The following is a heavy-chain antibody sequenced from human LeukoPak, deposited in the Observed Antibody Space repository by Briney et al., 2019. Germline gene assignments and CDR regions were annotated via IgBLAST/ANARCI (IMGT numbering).Heavy chain of an antibody. CDR3: ARGLGFGGVIDYYYYYMDV. V-gene: IGHV1-18*01. J-gene: IGHJ6*03. Sequence: ASVKVSCKASGYTFTSYGISWVRQAPGQGLEWMGWISAYNGNTNYAQKLQGRVTMTTDTSTSTAYMELRSLRSDDTAVYYCARGLGFGGVIDYYYYYMDVWGKGTTVTVSS. CDR1: GYTFTSYG. CDR2: ISAYNGNT. D-gene: IGHD3-16*02.